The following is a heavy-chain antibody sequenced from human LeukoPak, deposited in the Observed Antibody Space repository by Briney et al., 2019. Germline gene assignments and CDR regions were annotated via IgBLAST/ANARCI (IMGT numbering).Heavy chain of an antibody. J-gene: IGHJ6*03. CDR3: ARNSYGDHDPYYYYYYMDV. CDR2: INPSGGST. CDR1: GYTLTSYY. V-gene: IGHV1-46*01. Sequence: ASVKVSCKASGYTLTSYYMHWVRQAPGQGLEWMGIINPSGGSTSYAQKFQGRVTMTRDMSTSTVYMELSSLRSEDTAVYYCARNSYGDHDPYYYYYYMDVWGKGTTVTVSS. D-gene: IGHD4-17*01.